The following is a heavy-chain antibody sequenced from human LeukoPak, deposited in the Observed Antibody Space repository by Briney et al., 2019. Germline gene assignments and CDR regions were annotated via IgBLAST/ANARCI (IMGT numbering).Heavy chain of an antibody. Sequence: ETLSLTCTVSGGSISSSSYYWGWVRQAPGKGLEWVSSISSSSGYIYYADSVKGRFTISRDNAKNSLYLQMNSLRAEDTAVYYCARDAGYSSSWYGNYFDYWGQGTLVTVSS. J-gene: IGHJ4*02. D-gene: IGHD6-13*01. V-gene: IGHV3-21*01. CDR2: ISSSSGYI. CDR3: ARDAGYSSSWYGNYFDY. CDR1: GGSISSSSYY.